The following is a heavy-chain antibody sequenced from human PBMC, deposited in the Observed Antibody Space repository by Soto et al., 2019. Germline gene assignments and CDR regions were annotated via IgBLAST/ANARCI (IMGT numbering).Heavy chain of an antibody. D-gene: IGHD6-13*01. Sequence: QVQLQESGPGLMKPSQTLSLTCTVSGGSISSGGYYWSWIRQHPGKGLEWIGYIYYSGSTYYNPSLKSRVTISVDTSKNQFSLKLSSVTAADTAVYYCARESIAAAAVDYWGQGTLVTVSS. J-gene: IGHJ4*02. V-gene: IGHV4-31*03. CDR1: GGSISSGGYY. CDR2: IYYSGST. CDR3: ARESIAAAAVDY.